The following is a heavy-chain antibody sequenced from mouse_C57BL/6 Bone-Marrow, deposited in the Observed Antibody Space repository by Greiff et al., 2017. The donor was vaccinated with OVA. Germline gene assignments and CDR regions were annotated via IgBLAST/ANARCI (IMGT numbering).Heavy chain of an antibody. J-gene: IGHJ2*01. V-gene: IGHV1-19*01. Sequence: EVQLVESGPVLVKPGASVKMSCKASGYTFTDYYMNWVKQSHGKSLEWIGVINPYNGGTSYNQKFKGKATLTVDKSSSTAYMELNSLTSEDSAVYYCERDYGKNYFDYWGQGTTLTVSS. D-gene: IGHD2-1*01. CDR2: INPYNGGT. CDR1: GYTFTDYY. CDR3: ERDYGKNYFDY.